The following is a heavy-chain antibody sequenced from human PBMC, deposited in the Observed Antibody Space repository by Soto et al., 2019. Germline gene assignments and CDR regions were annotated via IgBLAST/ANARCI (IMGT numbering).Heavy chain of an antibody. Sequence: QVQLQESGPGLVKPSQTLSLTCTVSGGSISSGDYYWSWIRQPPGKGLEWIGYIYYSGSTYYNPSLKSRVTISVDTSKNQCSLKLSSVTAADTAVYYCARTRWLSSRGAELSPTWDDYWGQGTLVTVSS. CDR2: IYYSGST. CDR3: ARTRWLSSRGAELSPTWDDY. D-gene: IGHD1-26*01. V-gene: IGHV4-30-4*01. CDR1: GGSISSGDYY. J-gene: IGHJ4*02.